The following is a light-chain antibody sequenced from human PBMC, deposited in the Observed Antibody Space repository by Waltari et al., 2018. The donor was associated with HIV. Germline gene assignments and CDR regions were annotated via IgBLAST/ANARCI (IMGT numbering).Light chain of an antibody. V-gene: IGLV1-44*01. J-gene: IGLJ3*02. Sequence: QSVLTQPPSASGTPGQRVTISCSGSSTNIGSNTVNWYQQRPGTAPKRLIYSNNQRPSVVPDRLAGSKSGTSASLAISGLQSEDEADYYCTAWDDGLSDPVFGGGTKLTVL. CDR3: TAWDDGLSDPV. CDR1: STNIGSNT. CDR2: SNN.